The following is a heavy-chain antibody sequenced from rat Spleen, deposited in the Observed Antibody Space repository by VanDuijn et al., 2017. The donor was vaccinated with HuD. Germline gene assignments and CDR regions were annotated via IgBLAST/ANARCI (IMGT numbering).Heavy chain of an antibody. CDR2: ISTSGGNT. Sequence: EVQLVESGGGLVQPGRSLKLSCAASGFTFSNYAMAWVRQTPTKGLEWVASISTSGGNTYYRDSVKGRFTISRDNAKNTLYLQMDSLRSEDTATYYCVRHALMYTTDSFTYWGQGTLVTVSS. J-gene: IGHJ3*01. CDR3: VRHALMYTTDSFTY. V-gene: IGHV5S13*01. CDR1: GFTFSNYA. D-gene: IGHD1-6*01.